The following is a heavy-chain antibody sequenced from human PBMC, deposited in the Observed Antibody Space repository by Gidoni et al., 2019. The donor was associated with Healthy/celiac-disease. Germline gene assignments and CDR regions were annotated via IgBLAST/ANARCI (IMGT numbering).Heavy chain of an antibody. CDR2: INPNSGGT. V-gene: IGHV1-2*02. CDR3: ARVALSGFPHWYFDL. CDR1: GYTFPGYY. D-gene: IGHD7-27*01. Sequence: QVQLVQSGAEVKKPGASVKVSCKASGYTFPGYYMHWVRQAPGQGLEWMGWINPNSGGTNYAQKFQGRVTMTRDTSITTAYMELSRLRSDDTAVYYCARVALSGFPHWYFDLWGRGTLVTVSS. J-gene: IGHJ2*01.